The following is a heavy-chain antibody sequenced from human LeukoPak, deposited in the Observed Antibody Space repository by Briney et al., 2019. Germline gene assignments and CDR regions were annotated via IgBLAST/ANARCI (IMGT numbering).Heavy chain of an antibody. J-gene: IGHJ6*03. D-gene: IGHD2-2*01. CDR1: GLTFSNHG. CDR3: ARDSCSSSVCSFYYYYYYMDV. CDR2: IRFDGSNT. Sequence: GGSLRLSCGASGLTFSNHGMHWVRQAPGKGLEWVAFIRFDGSNTHYADSVKGRFIISRDNSKNALYLHMSSLRAEDTAIYYCARDSCSSSVCSFYYYYYYMDVWGKGTTVTVSS. V-gene: IGHV3-30*02.